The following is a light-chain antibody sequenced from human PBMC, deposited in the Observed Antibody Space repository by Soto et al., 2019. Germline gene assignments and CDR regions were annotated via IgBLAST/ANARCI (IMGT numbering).Light chain of an antibody. Sequence: DLQMTQSPSTLSASVGDRVTITCRASQSISTWLAWYQQKPRQAPKLLIYKASALESGVPSRFSGSGSGTDFTLTISSLQPDDFATYYCQQYDTYPWTFGQGTKVEIK. CDR3: QQYDTYPWT. J-gene: IGKJ1*01. CDR2: KAS. CDR1: QSISTW. V-gene: IGKV1-5*03.